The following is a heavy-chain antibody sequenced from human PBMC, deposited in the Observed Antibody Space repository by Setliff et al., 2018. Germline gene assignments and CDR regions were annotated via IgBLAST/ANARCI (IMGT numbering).Heavy chain of an antibody. CDR2: IYYSGST. J-gene: IGHJ6*03. CDR1: GGSISSSSYY. D-gene: IGHD5-18*01. CDR3: ARQGGRRTGLAMAIRYYYYYMDV. Sequence: ASETLSLTCTVSGGSISSSSYYWGWIRQPPGKGLEWIGSIYYSGSTYYNPSLKSRVTISVDTSKNQFSLKLSSVTAADTAVYYCARQGGRRTGLAMAIRYYYYYMDVWGKGTTVTVSS. V-gene: IGHV4-39*01.